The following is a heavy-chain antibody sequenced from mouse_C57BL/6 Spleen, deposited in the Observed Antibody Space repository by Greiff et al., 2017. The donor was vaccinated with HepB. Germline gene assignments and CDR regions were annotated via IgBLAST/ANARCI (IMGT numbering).Heavy chain of an antibody. CDR2: IDPSDSYT. V-gene: IGHV1-50*01. CDR3: ARKEARDGSASDY. J-gene: IGHJ4*01. CDR1: GYTFTSYW. Sequence: VQLQQSGAELVKPGASVKLSCKASGYTFTSYWMQWVKQRPGQGLEWIGEIDPSDSYTNYNQKFKGKATLTVDTYSSTAYMQVSSLTSEDSAVYYCARKEARDGSASDYWGQGTSVTVSS. D-gene: IGHD3-1*01.